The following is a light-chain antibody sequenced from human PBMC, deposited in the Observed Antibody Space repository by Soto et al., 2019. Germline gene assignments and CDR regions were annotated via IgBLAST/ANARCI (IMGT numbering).Light chain of an antibody. Sequence: EIVLTQSPSTLSLYPGERATLSCRARQSVSSYLACYQHKPCQAPKHLIYDASNRATGIPARFSGRGSGTEFTLTISSLEAADFAVYYCRQRSNWPPLTFRGGTKVEIK. CDR2: DAS. V-gene: IGKV3-11*01. CDR3: RQRSNWPPLT. J-gene: IGKJ4*01. CDR1: QSVSSY.